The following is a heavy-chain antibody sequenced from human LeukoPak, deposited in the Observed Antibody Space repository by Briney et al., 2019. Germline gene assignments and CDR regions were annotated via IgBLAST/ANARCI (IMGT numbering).Heavy chain of an antibody. CDR3: ARHIDYDSSGYYYVPYYYYYYGMDV. CDR1: GGSISSSGYY. V-gene: IGHV4-39*01. Sequence: PSETLSLTCTVSGGSISSSGYYWGWIRQPPGKGLEWIGSIYYSGSTYYNPSLKSRVTISVDTSKNQFSLKLSSVTAADTAVYYCARHIDYDSSGYYYVPYYYYYYGMDVWGQGTTVTVSS. CDR2: IYYSGST. D-gene: IGHD3-22*01. J-gene: IGHJ6*02.